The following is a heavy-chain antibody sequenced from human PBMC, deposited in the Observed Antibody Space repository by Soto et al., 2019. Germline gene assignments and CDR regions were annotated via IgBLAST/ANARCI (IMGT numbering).Heavy chain of an antibody. CDR3: ARDLEGGWFDP. V-gene: IGHV3-33*01. CDR2: IWYDGSNK. Sequence: GGSVRLSCAASGFTFSSYGFHWVRQAPGKGLEWVASIWYDGSNKYYADSVKGRSIISRDNSKNTVDLQMSSLRAEDTAVYYCARDLEGGWFDPWGQGTLVTVSS. J-gene: IGHJ5*01. CDR1: GFTFSSYG.